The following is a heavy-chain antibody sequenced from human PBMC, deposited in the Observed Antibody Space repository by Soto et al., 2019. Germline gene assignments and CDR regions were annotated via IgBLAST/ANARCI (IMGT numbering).Heavy chain of an antibody. D-gene: IGHD5-12*01. J-gene: IGHJ4*02. CDR2: IYYSGST. CDR3: ARDTRDGYYFEY. Sequence: SETLSLTCTVSGGSISSYYWSWIRQPPGKGLEWIGYIYYSGSTNYNPSLKSRVTISVDTSKNQFSLKLSSVTAADTAVYYCARDTRDGYYFEYWGQGILVTVSS. CDR1: GGSISSYY. V-gene: IGHV4-59*12.